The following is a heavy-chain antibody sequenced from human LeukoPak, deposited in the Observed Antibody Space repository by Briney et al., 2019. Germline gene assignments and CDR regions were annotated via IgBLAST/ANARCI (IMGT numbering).Heavy chain of an antibody. CDR3: AKWARYCTNGVCYYFDY. J-gene: IGHJ4*02. CDR2: IYSAGNT. Sequence: PEGSLRLSCTVSGFTVSSNSMSWVRQAPGKGLEWVSFIYSAGNTHYSDSVKGRFTISRDNSKNTLYPQMNSLRAEDTAVYYCAKWARYCTNGVCYYFDYWGQGTLVTVSS. V-gene: IGHV3-53*01. CDR1: GFTVSSNS. D-gene: IGHD2-8*01.